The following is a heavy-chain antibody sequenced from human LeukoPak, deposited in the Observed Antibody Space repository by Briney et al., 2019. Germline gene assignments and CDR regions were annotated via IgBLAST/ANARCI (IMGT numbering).Heavy chain of an antibody. CDR3: TRDSGTTGEVKFDP. J-gene: IGHJ5*02. V-gene: IGHV4-4*07. CDR1: GGSISKQY. Sequence: SETLSLTCTVSGGSISKQYWTWVRQTAGKGLEWIGRIYGDGTITYNPSLKSRVTMSVDTSKNQFSPRLTSVTAADMAMYYCTRDSGTTGEVKFDPWGQGTLVTVSS. D-gene: IGHD3-10*01. CDR2: IYGDGTI.